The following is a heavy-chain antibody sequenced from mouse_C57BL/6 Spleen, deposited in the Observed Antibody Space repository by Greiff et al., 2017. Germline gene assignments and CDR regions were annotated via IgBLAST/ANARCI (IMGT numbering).Heavy chain of an antibody. J-gene: IGHJ3*01. CDR3: AREAYYSNYGFAY. V-gene: IGHV5-4*01. Sequence: EVKLVESGGGLVKPGGSLKLSCAASGFTFSSYAMSWVCQTPEKRLEWVATISDGGSYTYYPDNVKGRFTISRDNAKNNLYLQMSHLKSEDTAMYYCAREAYYSNYGFAYWGQGTLVTVSA. CDR1: GFTFSSYA. D-gene: IGHD2-5*01. CDR2: ISDGGSYT.